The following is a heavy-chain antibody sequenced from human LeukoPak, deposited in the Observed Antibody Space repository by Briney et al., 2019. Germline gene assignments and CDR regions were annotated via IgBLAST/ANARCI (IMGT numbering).Heavy chain of an antibody. CDR1: GGPFSGYY. D-gene: IGHD5-12*01. J-gene: IGHJ4*02. Sequence: SETLSLTCAVYGGPFSGYYWSWIRQPPGKGLEWIGEINHSGSTNYNPSLKSRVTISVDTSKNQFSLKLSSVTAADTAVYYCARGLIVATIVDWGQGTLVTVPS. CDR3: ARGLIVATIVD. V-gene: IGHV4-34*01. CDR2: INHSGST.